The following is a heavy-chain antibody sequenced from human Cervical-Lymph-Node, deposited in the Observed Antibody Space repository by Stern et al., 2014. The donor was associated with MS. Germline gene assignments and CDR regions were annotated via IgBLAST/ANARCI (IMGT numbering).Heavy chain of an antibody. CDR3: TTEVSNGGATAH. CDR2: VKSEPDGGTI. Sequence: VQLVQSGGGLVKPGESLRLSCSASGFSFNNAWMSWVRQAPGKGLEWVGHVKSEPDGGTIYYAAPVNGRFIISRDDSRNTLFLQMNSLMAEDTGVYYCTTEVSNGGATAHWGQGTLVTVSS. J-gene: IGHJ4*02. D-gene: IGHD1-26*01. V-gene: IGHV3-15*01. CDR1: GFSFNNAW.